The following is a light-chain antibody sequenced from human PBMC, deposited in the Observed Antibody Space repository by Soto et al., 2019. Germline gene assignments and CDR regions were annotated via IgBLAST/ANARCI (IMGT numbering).Light chain of an antibody. CDR1: QSVSSSY. J-gene: IGKJ1*01. CDR2: GAS. V-gene: IGKV3-20*01. CDR3: QQYGSSPPWT. Sequence: EIVLTQSPGTLPLSPGERATLSCRASQSVSSSYLAWYQQKPGQAPRLLIYGASSRATGIPDRFSGSVSGTGFTLTISRLEPEDFAVYYCQQYGSSPPWTFGQGTKVEIK.